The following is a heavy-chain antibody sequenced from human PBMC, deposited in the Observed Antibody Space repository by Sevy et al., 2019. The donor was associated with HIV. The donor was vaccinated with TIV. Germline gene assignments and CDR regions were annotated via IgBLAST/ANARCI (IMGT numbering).Heavy chain of an antibody. D-gene: IGHD3-10*01. Sequence: ASVKVSCKASGYTFTSYGISWVRQAPGQGLEWMGWISAYNGNTNYAQKLQGRVTMTTDTSTSTAYMELRSLRSDDTAVYYCGRVLDSGSSFDYWGQGTLVTVSS. CDR2: ISAYNGNT. CDR1: GYTFTSYG. J-gene: IGHJ4*02. V-gene: IGHV1-18*01. CDR3: GRVLDSGSSFDY.